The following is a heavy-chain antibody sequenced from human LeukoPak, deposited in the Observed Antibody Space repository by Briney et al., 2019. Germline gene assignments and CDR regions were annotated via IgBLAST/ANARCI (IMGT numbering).Heavy chain of an antibody. J-gene: IGHJ4*02. CDR1: GGSFSGYY. Sequence: PSETLSLTCAVYGGSFSGYYWSWIRQPPGKGLEWIGEINHSGSTNYNPSLKSRVTISVDTSKNQFSLKLSSVTAADTAVYYCARRAGSRTYYDSSGYYRYWGQGTLVTVSS. V-gene: IGHV4-34*01. CDR3: ARRAGSRTYYDSSGYYRY. D-gene: IGHD3-22*01. CDR2: INHSGST.